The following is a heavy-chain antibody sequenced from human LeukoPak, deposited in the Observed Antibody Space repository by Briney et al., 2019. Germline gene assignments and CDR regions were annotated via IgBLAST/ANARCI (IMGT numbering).Heavy chain of an antibody. J-gene: IGHJ6*03. Sequence: GGSLRLSCAASGFTFNNYAMNWVRQAPGKGLEWVSAISGSGGSTYYADSVEGRFTISRDNSKNTLYLQMNSLRAEDTAVYYCARGGHDCYYMDVWGKGTTVTVSS. CDR3: ARGGHDCYYMDV. CDR2: ISGSGGST. V-gene: IGHV3-23*01. D-gene: IGHD3-10*01. CDR1: GFTFNNYA.